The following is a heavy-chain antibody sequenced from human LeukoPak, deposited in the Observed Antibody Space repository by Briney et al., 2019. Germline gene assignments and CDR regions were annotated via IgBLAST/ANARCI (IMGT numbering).Heavy chain of an antibody. CDR1: GGSFSGYY. D-gene: IGHD5-24*01. V-gene: IGHV4-34*01. J-gene: IGHJ6*03. CDR3: ASGLEGLSSYYYYYYMDV. Sequence: SETLSLTCAVYGGSFSGYYWSWIRQPPGKGLEWIGEINHSGSTNYNPSLKSRVTISVDTSKNQFSLKLSSVTAADTAVYYCASGLEGLSSYYYYYYMDVWGKGTTVTVSS. CDR2: INHSGST.